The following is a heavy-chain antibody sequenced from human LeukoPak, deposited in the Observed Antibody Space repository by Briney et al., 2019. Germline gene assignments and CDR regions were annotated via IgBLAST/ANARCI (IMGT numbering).Heavy chain of an antibody. Sequence: GGSLRLSCAASGFTFSSYGMHWVRQAPGKGLEWVAFIRYDGSNKYYADSVKGRFTISRDNSKNTLYLQMNSLRAEDTAVYYCAKVRFTDIVVVPAAHFDYWGQGTLVTVSP. J-gene: IGHJ4*02. CDR3: AKVRFTDIVVVPAAHFDY. D-gene: IGHD2-2*01. CDR2: IRYDGSNK. CDR1: GFTFSSYG. V-gene: IGHV3-30*02.